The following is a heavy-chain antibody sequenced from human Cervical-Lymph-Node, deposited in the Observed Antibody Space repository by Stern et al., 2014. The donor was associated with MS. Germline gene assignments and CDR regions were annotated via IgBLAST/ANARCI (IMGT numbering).Heavy chain of an antibody. V-gene: IGHV4-31*03. Sequence: QVQLQESGPGLVKPSQTLSLTCTVSGGSVGSAGYQWTWIRQHPGKGLEWIGYINYSGSTYYNPSLKSRVSISIDTSKNQFSLRLSSVTAADTAVYYCARQSGDFFGIDPWGQGTLVTVSS. J-gene: IGHJ5*02. D-gene: IGHD3-3*01. CDR3: ARQSGDFFGIDP. CDR2: INYSGST. CDR1: GGSVGSAGYQ.